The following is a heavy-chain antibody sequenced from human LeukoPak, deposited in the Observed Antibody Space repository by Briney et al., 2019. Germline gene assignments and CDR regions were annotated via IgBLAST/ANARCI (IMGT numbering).Heavy chain of an antibody. CDR2: INPNSGGT. V-gene: IGHV1-2*02. D-gene: IGHD3-22*01. CDR3: ARGHYYDSSGYYWGGFDY. CDR1: GYTFTGYY. Sequence: GASVKVSCKASGYTFTGYYMHWVRQAPGQGLEWMGWINPNSGGTNYAQKFQGRVTMTRDTSISTAYMELSRLRSDDTAVYYCARGHYYDSSGYYWGGFDYWGQGTLVTVSS. J-gene: IGHJ4*02.